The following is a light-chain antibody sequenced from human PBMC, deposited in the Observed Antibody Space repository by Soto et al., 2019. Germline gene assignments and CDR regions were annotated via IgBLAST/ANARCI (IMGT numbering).Light chain of an antibody. Sequence: QSALAQPPSVSGSPGQSVTISCTGTSSDIGSYNRVSWYQQPPGTAPKLMIYEVSYRPSGVPDRFSGSKSGNTASLTISGLQADDEADYYCSSYTTSITVVFGGGTKLTVL. V-gene: IGLV2-18*02. J-gene: IGLJ2*01. CDR1: SSDIGSYNR. CDR2: EVS. CDR3: SSYTTSITVV.